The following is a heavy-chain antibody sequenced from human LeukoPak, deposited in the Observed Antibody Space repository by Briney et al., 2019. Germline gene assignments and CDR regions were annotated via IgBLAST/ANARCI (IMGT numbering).Heavy chain of an antibody. CDR2: IYYSGST. J-gene: IGHJ3*02. V-gene: IGHV4-59*01. Sequence: EASETLSLTCTVSGGSISSYYWSWIRQPPGKGLEWIGYIYYSGSTNYNPSLKSRVTISVDTSKNQFSLKLSSVTAAETAVYYGARVFDYGDYAGAFDIWGQGTMVTASS. D-gene: IGHD4-17*01. CDR1: GGSISSYY. CDR3: ARVFDYGDYAGAFDI.